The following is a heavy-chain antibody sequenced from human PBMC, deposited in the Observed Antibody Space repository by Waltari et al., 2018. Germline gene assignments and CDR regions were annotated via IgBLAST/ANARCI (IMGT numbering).Heavy chain of an antibody. Sequence: SVKVSCKASGYTFTSYGISWVRQAPGQGLEWMGWISAYNGNTNYAQKLQGRVTMTTDTSTSTAYMELRSLRSDDTAVYYCARDVTYYYDSSGYSPDYWGQGTLVTVSS. CDR1: GYTFTSYG. CDR2: ISAYNGNT. CDR3: ARDVTYYYDSSGYSPDY. V-gene: IGHV1-18*01. D-gene: IGHD3-22*01. J-gene: IGHJ4*02.